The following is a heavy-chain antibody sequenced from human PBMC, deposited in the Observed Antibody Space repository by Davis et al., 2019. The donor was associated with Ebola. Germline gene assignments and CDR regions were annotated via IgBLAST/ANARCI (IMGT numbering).Heavy chain of an antibody. Sequence: ASVKVSCKASGYTFTNYYMHWVRQAPGQGLEWMGMINPNDGRTIYAQKFQGRVTVTTDTSTGPAYLDLRSLRSDDTAVYYCARDGAGGDLEYWGQGTLVTVSS. J-gene: IGHJ4*02. D-gene: IGHD3-16*01. V-gene: IGHV1-46*01. CDR3: ARDGAGGDLEY. CDR1: GYTFTNYY. CDR2: INPNDGRT.